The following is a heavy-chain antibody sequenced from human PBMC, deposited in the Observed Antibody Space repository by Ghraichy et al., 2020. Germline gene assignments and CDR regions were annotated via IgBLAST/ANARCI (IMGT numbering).Heavy chain of an antibody. D-gene: IGHD6-13*01. CDR2: ISSSSSTI. V-gene: IGHV3-48*04. Sequence: LSLTCAASGFTFSSYSMNWVRQAPGKGLEWVSYISSSSSTIDYADSVKSRFTISRDNAKNSLYLQMNSLRAEDTAVYYCARGRYGSYCYYYYYGMDVGCQGTTVTVS. CDR1: GFTFSSYS. J-gene: IGHJ6*02. CDR3: ARGRYGSYCYYYYYGMDV.